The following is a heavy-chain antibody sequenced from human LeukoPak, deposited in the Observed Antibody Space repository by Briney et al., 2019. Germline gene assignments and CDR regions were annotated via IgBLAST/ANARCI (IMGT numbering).Heavy chain of an antibody. J-gene: IGHJ5*02. V-gene: IGHV4-61*02. CDR1: GGSISSGSYY. D-gene: IGHD3-3*01. CDR2: IYTSGST. CDR3: ARVRYDFWSGYRDDWFDP. Sequence: SQTLSLTCTVSGGSISSGSYYWSWIRQPAGKGLEWIGRIYTSGSTNYNPSLKSRVTISVDTSKNQFSLKLSSVTAADTAVYYCARVRYDFWSGYRDDWFDPWGQGTLVTVSS.